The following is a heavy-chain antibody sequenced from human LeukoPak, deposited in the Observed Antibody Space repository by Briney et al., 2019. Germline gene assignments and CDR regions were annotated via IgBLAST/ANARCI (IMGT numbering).Heavy chain of an antibody. CDR3: ARDRSRYDILTGYASLDY. V-gene: IGHV4-4*07. D-gene: IGHD3-9*01. J-gene: IGHJ4*02. CDR2: IYTSGST. CDR1: GGSISSYY. Sequence: SETLSLTCTVSGGSISSYYWSWIRQPAGKGLEWIGRIYTSGSTNYNPSLKSRVTMSVDTSKNQFSLKLSSVTAADTAVYYCARDRSRYDILTGYASLDYRGQGTLVTVSS.